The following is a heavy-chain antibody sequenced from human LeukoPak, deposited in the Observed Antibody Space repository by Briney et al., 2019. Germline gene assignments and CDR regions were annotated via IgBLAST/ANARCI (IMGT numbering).Heavy chain of an antibody. J-gene: IGHJ4*02. V-gene: IGHV3-23*01. CDR3: ASCIAAAPIDY. CDR1: GFTFSSYA. D-gene: IGHD6-13*01. Sequence: GGSLRLSCAASGFTFSSYAMGWVRQAPGKGLEWVSAISGSGGSTYYADSVKGRFTISRDNAKNTLYLQMNSLRAEDTAVYYCASCIAAAPIDYWGQGTLVTVSS. CDR2: ISGSGGST.